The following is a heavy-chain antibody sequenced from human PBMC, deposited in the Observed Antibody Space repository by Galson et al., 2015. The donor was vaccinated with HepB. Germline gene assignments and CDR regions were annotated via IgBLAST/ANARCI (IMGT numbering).Heavy chain of an antibody. CDR2: IDWDDDK. J-gene: IGHJ4*02. CDR3: ARTHSLYGSGSYYGY. Sequence: PALVKPTQTLTLTCTFSGFSLSTSGMCVSWIRQPPGKALEWLARIDWDDDKYYSTSLKTRLTISKDTSKNQVVLTMTNMDPVDTATYYCARTHSLYGSGSYYGYWGQGTLVTVSS. D-gene: IGHD3-10*01. V-gene: IGHV2-70*11. CDR1: GFSLSTSGMC.